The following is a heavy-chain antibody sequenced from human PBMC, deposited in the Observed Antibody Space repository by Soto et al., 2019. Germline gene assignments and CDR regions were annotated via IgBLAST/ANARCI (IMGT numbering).Heavy chain of an antibody. Sequence: EVQLVESGGGLVKPGGSLRLSCAASGFTFSSYSMNWVRQAPGKGLEWVSSISSSSSYIYYADSVKGRFTISRDNAKNSLYLQINSLRAEDTAVYYCARDIPSNYYDSSGYSYFDYWGQGTLVTVSS. J-gene: IGHJ4*02. CDR3: ARDIPSNYYDSSGYSYFDY. CDR2: ISSSSSYI. V-gene: IGHV3-21*01. CDR1: GFTFSSYS. D-gene: IGHD3-22*01.